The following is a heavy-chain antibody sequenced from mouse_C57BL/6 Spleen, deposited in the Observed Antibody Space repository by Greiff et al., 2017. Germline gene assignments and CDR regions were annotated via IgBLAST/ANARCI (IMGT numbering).Heavy chain of an antibody. D-gene: IGHD3-2*02. J-gene: IGHJ4*01. CDR2: INPNNGGT. Sequence: EVQLQQSGPELVKPGASVKIPCKASGYTFTDYNMDWVKQSHGKSLEWIGDINPNNGGTIYNQKFKGKATLTVDKSSSTAYMELRSLTSEDTAVYYCARQLRVLYAMDYWGQGTSVTVSS. CDR1: GYTFTDYN. CDR3: ARQLRVLYAMDY. V-gene: IGHV1-18*01.